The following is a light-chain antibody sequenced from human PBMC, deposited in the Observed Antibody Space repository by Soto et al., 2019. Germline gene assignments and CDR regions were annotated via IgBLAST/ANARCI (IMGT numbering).Light chain of an antibody. V-gene: IGLV2-23*01. CDR3: CSYAGSSTSYV. CDR1: SSDVGSYNL. CDR2: EGS. J-gene: IGLJ1*01. Sequence: QSVLTQPASVSGSPGQSITISCTGTSSDVGSYNLVSWYQQHPGKAPKLMIYEGSKRPSGVSNRFSGSKYGNTAALTISGLQAEDEADYYCCSYAGSSTSYVFGTGTKLTVL.